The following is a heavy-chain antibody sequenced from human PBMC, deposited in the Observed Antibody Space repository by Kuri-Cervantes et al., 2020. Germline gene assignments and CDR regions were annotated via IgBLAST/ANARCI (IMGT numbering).Heavy chain of an antibody. J-gene: IGHJ6*03. Sequence: GESLKISCAASGCTFDDYGMSWVRQAPGKGLEWVSGTNWNGGSTGYADSVKGRFTISRDNSKNTLYLQMNSLRAEDTAVYYCAKDRPTAPKSIVVVPAAPPTYYMDVWGKGTTVTVSS. D-gene: IGHD2-2*01. V-gene: IGHV3-20*04. CDR1: GCTFDDYG. CDR2: TNWNGGST. CDR3: AKDRPTAPKSIVVVPAAPPTYYMDV.